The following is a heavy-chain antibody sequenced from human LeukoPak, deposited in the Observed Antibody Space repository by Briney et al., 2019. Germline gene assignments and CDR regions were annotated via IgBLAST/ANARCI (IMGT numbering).Heavy chain of an antibody. CDR2: INHSGST. CDR3: AKAWLVRNWFDP. Sequence: SETLSLTCAVYGGSFSGYYWSWLRQPPGKGLEGIGEINHSGSTNYSPSLKSRATISVDTSKNQFSLKLSSVTAADTAVYYCAKAWLVRNWFDPWGQGTLVTVSS. J-gene: IGHJ5*02. D-gene: IGHD6-19*01. V-gene: IGHV4-34*01. CDR1: GGSFSGYY.